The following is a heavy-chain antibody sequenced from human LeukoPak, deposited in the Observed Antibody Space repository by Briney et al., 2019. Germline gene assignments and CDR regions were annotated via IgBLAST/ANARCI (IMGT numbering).Heavy chain of an antibody. CDR1: GFTFSNYE. Sequence: GGSLRLSCAASGFTFSNYEMHWVRQAPGKGLEWVSSISSSSSYIYYADSAKGRFTISRDNAKNSLYLQMNSLRAEDTAVYYCARDLRMVRGVYPFDIWGQGTMVTVSS. CDR2: ISSSSSYI. D-gene: IGHD3-10*01. V-gene: IGHV3-21*01. J-gene: IGHJ3*02. CDR3: ARDLRMVRGVYPFDI.